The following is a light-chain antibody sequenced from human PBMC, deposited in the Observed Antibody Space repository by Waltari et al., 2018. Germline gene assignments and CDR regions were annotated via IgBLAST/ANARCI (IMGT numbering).Light chain of an antibody. Sequence: QSALTQPPSASGSPGQPVTISCTGTINDVAGYSYVSWYQQYPGKAPKFIIYEVSKRPSGVPDRFSGSKSANTASLTVSGLQAEDEADYYCSSYAGSNTWVFGSGTKVTVL. V-gene: IGLV2-8*01. CDR3: SSYAGSNTWV. CDR1: INDVAGYSY. CDR2: EVS. J-gene: IGLJ1*01.